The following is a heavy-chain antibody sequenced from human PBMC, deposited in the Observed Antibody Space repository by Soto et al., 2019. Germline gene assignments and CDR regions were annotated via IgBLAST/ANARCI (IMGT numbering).Heavy chain of an antibody. J-gene: IGHJ3*02. CDR3: TRGAYITMDRNEYYDAFDI. Sequence: GGSLRLSCTASGFTFGDYAMSWFRQAPGKGLEWVGFIRSKAYGGTTEYAASVKGRFTISRDDSKSIAYLQMNSLKTEDTAVYYCTRGAYITMDRNEYYDAFDIWGQGTMVTVSS. CDR1: GFTFGDYA. V-gene: IGHV3-49*03. CDR2: IRSKAYGGTT. D-gene: IGHD3-10*01.